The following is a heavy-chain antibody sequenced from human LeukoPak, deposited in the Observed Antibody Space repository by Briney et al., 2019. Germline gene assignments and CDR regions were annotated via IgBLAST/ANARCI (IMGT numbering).Heavy chain of an antibody. D-gene: IGHD5-18*01. CDR2: ISYSGST. V-gene: IGHV4-39*01. CDR3: AAQGQRYYYAVDV. CDR1: GGSITSTGYY. Sequence: SETLSLTCTVSGGSITSTGYYGGWIRQPPGKGLEWIGSISYSGSTYYNPSLRSRVTISVDTSKNQFSLRLSSVTAADTAVYYCAAQGQRYYYAVDVWGQGTTVIVSS. J-gene: IGHJ6*02.